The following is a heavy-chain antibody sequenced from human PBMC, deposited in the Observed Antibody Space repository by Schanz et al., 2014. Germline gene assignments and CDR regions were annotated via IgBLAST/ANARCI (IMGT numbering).Heavy chain of an antibody. J-gene: IGHJ3*02. CDR3: ARDRWDWNNAFDI. D-gene: IGHD1-1*01. V-gene: IGHV3-66*01. CDR2: IYSGGST. CDR1: GFTVSSNY. Sequence: VQLVESGGGVVQPGTSLRLSCAASGFTVSSNYMSWVRQAPGKGLEWVSVIYSGGSTYYADSVKGRFTISRDNSKNTLYLQMNSLRAEDTAVYYCARDRWDWNNAFDIWGQGTMVTVSS.